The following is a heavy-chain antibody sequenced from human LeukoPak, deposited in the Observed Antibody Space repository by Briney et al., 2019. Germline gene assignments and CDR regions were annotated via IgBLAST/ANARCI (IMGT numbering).Heavy chain of an antibody. J-gene: IGHJ4*02. CDR3: ARHNGWYDY. V-gene: IGHV3-48*03. CDR1: GFTFSSYE. Sequence: PGGSLRLSCAASGFTFSSYEMNWVRQGPGKGLEWISYISTSDATMYADPVKGRFTISRDNAKNSLYLQMNSLRAEDTAVYYCARHNGWYDYWGQGTLVTVSS. D-gene: IGHD6-19*01. CDR2: ISTSDAT.